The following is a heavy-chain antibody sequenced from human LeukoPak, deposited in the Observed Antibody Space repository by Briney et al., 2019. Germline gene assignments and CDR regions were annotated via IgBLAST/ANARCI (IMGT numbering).Heavy chain of an antibody. CDR1: TYSISSGYY. V-gene: IGHV4-38-2*02. CDR3: ARIEAVTRGYNHAYYFDY. Sequence: PSETLSLTCTVSTYSISSGYYWGWIRQPPGKGLEWIGNIYHNGNTYYNPSLKSRVTISVDTSKKQFSLKLRTATAADTAVYYCARIEAVTRGYNHAYYFDYWGQGTLVTVSS. D-gene: IGHD5-18*01. J-gene: IGHJ4*02. CDR2: IYHNGNT.